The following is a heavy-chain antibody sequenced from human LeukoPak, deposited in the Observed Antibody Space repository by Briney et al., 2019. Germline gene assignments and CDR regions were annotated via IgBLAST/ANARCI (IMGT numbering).Heavy chain of an antibody. J-gene: IGHJ4*02. Sequence: ASVTVSFKASGYTFIGYYMHWVRQAPGQGLEWMGWINPHSGGTNSEQNFQGRVTMSRDTSISTVYMELSRLRSDDTALYYCARGGVIGDGYNFFDYWGQGALVTVSS. CDR3: ARGGVIGDGYNFFDY. D-gene: IGHD5-24*01. V-gene: IGHV1-2*02. CDR1: GYTFIGYY. CDR2: INPHSGGT.